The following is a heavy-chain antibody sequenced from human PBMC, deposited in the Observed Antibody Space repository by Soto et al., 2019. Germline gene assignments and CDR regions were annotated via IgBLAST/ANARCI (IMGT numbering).Heavy chain of an antibody. CDR3: ARGASYYYDSSGYYYFDY. V-gene: IGHV4-30-2*01. D-gene: IGHD3-22*01. Sequence: QLQLQESGSGLVKPSQTLSLTCAVSGGSISSGGYSWSWIRQPPGKGLEWIGYIYHSGSTYYNPSLQSRVTISVDRSKNQFSLKLSSVTAADTAVYYCARGASYYYDSSGYYYFDYWGQGTLVTVSS. CDR2: IYHSGST. CDR1: GGSISSGGYS. J-gene: IGHJ4*02.